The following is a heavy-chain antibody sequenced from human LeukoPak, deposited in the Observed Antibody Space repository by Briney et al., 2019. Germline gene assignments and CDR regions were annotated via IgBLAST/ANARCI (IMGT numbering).Heavy chain of an antibody. J-gene: IGHJ4*02. CDR1: GFTFSNAW. D-gene: IGHD7-27*01. CDR3: ARDLTLGKPDYFDH. CDR2: TSLDGSNK. V-gene: IGHV3-30*03. Sequence: QTGGSLRLSCAASGFTFSNAWMNWVRQAPGRGLEWVAVTSLDGSNKLYTDTVRGRFIISRDNSKNTVYLQMDSLRAEDTAVYYCARDLTLGKPDYFDHWGQGTLVTVSS.